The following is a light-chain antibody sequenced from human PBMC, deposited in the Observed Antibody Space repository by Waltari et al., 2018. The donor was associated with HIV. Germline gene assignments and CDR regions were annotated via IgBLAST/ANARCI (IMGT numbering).Light chain of an antibody. V-gene: IGKV3-11*01. J-gene: IGKJ4*01. CDR1: QSVSSY. CDR3: QQRSDWPLT. Sequence: EMGLPQSPATLSLSQGDRATLSCRASQSVSSYFAWYQQKPGQTPRRLIYDASNRATGIPARFSGSGSGTHFTLSISSLETEDFAVYYCQQRSDWPLTFGGGTKVEIK. CDR2: DAS.